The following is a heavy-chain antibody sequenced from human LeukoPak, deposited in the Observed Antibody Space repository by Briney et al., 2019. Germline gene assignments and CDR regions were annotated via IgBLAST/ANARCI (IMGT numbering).Heavy chain of an antibody. CDR3: ARGRVAAAVDY. CDR2: IIPIFGTA. D-gene: IGHD6-13*01. J-gene: IGHJ4*02. V-gene: IGHV1-69*13. CDR1: GGTFSSYA. Sequence: SVKVSRKASGGTFSSYAISWVRQAPGQGLEWMGGIIPIFGTANYAQKFQGRVAITADESTSTAYMELSSLRSEDTAVYYCARGRVAAAVDYWGQGTLVTVSS.